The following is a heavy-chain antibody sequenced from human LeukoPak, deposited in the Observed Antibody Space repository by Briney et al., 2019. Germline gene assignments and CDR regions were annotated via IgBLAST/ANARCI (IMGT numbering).Heavy chain of an antibody. CDR3: AKSDGYGLIDY. CDR1: GDSVSTNSAG. J-gene: IGHJ4*02. D-gene: IGHD2-21*02. Sequence: SQTLSLTCAISGDSVSTNSAGWNWIRQSPSRGLEWLGRTHYNSNFFFDYAPSAKSRITINPDTSKNQFSLQLNSVTAADTAMYYCAKSDGYGLIDYWGQGTLVTVSS. CDR2: THYNSNFFF. V-gene: IGHV6-1*01.